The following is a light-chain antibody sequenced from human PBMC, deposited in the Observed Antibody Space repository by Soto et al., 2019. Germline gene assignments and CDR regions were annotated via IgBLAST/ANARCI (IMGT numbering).Light chain of an antibody. Sequence: DIQLTQSPSSLSASVGGSVTITCQASQDISNYLTWYQQKPGKAPRLLIYDASNLETGVPSRFSGSGSGTDFTLTISSLQTKEIATYDCQQYDNFPITFGQGTRLEIK. V-gene: IGKV1-33*01. CDR3: QQYDNFPIT. CDR2: DAS. CDR1: QDISNY. J-gene: IGKJ5*01.